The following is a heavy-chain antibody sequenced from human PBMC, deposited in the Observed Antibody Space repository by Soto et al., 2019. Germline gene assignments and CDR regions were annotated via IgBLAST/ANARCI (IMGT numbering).Heavy chain of an antibody. Sequence: GESLKISCKGSGYSFTSYWIGWVRQMPGKGLEWMGIIYPGDSDTRYSPSFEGQVTISADKSISAAYLQWSSLKASDTAMYYCARALIFGVVTSYYYYMDVWGKGTTVTVSS. D-gene: IGHD3-3*02. CDR3: ARALIFGVVTSYYYYMDV. J-gene: IGHJ6*03. V-gene: IGHV5-51*01. CDR1: GYSFTSYW. CDR2: IYPGDSDT.